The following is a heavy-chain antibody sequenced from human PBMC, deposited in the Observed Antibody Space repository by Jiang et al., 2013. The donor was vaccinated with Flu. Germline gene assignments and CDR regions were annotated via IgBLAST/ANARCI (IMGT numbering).Heavy chain of an antibody. J-gene: IGHJ4*02. D-gene: IGHD2-2*01. CDR3: ARQKVLVIIVVAMGVDY. V-gene: IGHV4-31*03. CDR1: GVSISSGGLY. Sequence: GSGLVKPSETLSLTCTVSGVSISSGGLYWSWIRQHPGKGLEWIGFIHYSGSTYYNPSLKSRVTISVDTSNNQFSLNLDSVTAADTAVYYCARQKVLVIIVVAMGVDYWGQGDPGRRLV. CDR2: IHYSGST.